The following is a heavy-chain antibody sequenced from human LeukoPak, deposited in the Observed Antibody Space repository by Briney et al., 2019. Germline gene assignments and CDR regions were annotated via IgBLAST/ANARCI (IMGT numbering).Heavy chain of an antibody. V-gene: IGHV4-61*02. J-gene: IGHJ6*02. CDR3: ARASCSSTSCYYYGMTS. CDR1: GGSISSGSYY. Sequence: SQTLSLTCTVSGGSISSGSYYWSWIRQPAGKGLEWIGRIYTSGSTNYNPSLKSRVTISVDTSKNQFSLKLSSVTAADTAVYYCARASCSSTSCYYYGMTSGAKGPRSPSP. D-gene: IGHD2-2*01. CDR2: IYTSGST.